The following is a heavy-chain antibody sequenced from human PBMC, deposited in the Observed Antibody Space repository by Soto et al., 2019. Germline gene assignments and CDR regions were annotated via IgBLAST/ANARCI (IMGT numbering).Heavy chain of an antibody. CDR2: IYYSGST. J-gene: IGHJ3*02. CDR3: ARPFREEHGHDAFDI. Sequence: QVQLQESGPGLVKPSQTLSLTCTVSGGSISSGGYYWSWIRQHPGKGLEWIGYIYYSGSTYYNPYLKSRVTISVDTSKNQFSLKLSSVTAADTAVYYCARPFREEHGHDAFDIWGQGTMVTVSS. D-gene: IGHD3-10*01. V-gene: IGHV4-31*03. CDR1: GGSISSGGYY.